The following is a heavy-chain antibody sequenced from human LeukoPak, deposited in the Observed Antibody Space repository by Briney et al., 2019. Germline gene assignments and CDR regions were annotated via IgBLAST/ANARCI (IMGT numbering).Heavy chain of an antibody. J-gene: IGHJ4*02. CDR3: ARSFYDILIGYYQSFDN. Sequence: GGSLRLSCVASGLSVSSIYMIWVRQAPGKGLEWVSVIYRDGSSYYAESVKGRFTISRDNSKNTLYIPMNSLRAEDTAVYYCARSFYDILIGYYQSFDNWGQGTLVTVSS. D-gene: IGHD3-9*01. CDR2: IYRDGSS. CDR1: GLSVSSIY. V-gene: IGHV3-66*01.